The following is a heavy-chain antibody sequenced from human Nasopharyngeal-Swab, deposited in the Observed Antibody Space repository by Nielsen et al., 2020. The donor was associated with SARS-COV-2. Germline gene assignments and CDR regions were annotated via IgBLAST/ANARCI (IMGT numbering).Heavy chain of an antibody. V-gene: IGHV3-21*01. J-gene: IGHJ4*02. Sequence: WSRQFPGQGLEWVSSISSSSSYIYSADSVKGRFTISRDNAKNSLYLQMNSLRAEDTAVYYCARDGSSLRYFDWLPRGAFDYWGQGTLVTVSS. CDR3: ARDGSSLRYFDWLPRGAFDY. D-gene: IGHD3-9*01. CDR2: ISSSSSYI.